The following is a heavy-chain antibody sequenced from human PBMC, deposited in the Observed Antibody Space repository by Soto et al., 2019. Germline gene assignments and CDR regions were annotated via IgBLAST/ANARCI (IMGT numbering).Heavy chain of an antibody. CDR2: IIPILRMA. J-gene: IGHJ4*01. V-gene: IGHV1-69*02. CDR1: GGTFTSYT. D-gene: IGHD3-10*01. Sequence: QVQLVQSGAEVKMPGSSVKVSCTASGGTFTSYTFSWVRQVPGQGLEWMGRIIPILRMADFAQKFQGRVTINSNESTSTVYMKLSSLRSEDTAVYYCATSFGSGSAHFDDWVLGTLVTVS. CDR3: ATSFGSGSAHFDD.